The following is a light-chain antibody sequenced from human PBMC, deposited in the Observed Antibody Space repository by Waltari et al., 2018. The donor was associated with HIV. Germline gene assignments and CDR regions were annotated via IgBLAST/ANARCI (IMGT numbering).Light chain of an antibody. CDR1: GALSSYA. V-gene: IGLV4-69*01. Sequence: QLVLTQSPSASAFLGASVKITCTLTGALSSYAIACHQHRPEKGPRYLMKLKSDGSHNREDEIPDRFSASNSGADHHLTISSLQSEDEGYYYCQTWDTGPVFGGGTKLTVL. CDR2: LKSDGSH. CDR3: QTWDTGPV. J-gene: IGLJ3*02.